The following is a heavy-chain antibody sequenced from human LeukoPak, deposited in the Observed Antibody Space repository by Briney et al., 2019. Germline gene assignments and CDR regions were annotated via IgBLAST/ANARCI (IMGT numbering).Heavy chain of an antibody. CDR2: IYYSGST. Sequence: SETLSLTCTVSGGSISSGSYYWGWIRQPPGKELEWIGSIYYSGSTYYNPSLKSRVTISVDTSKNQFSLKLSSVTAADTAVYYCARSPNSGYDPFDYWGQGTLVTVSS. CDR1: GGSISSGSYY. CDR3: ARSPNSGYDPFDY. J-gene: IGHJ4*02. V-gene: IGHV4-39*01. D-gene: IGHD5-12*01.